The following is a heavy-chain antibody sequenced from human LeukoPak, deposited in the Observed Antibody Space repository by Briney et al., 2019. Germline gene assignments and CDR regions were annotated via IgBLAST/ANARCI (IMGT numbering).Heavy chain of an antibody. J-gene: IGHJ4*02. CDR1: GFTFDDYD. D-gene: IGHD5-18*01. V-gene: IGHV3-20*04. Sequence: GGSLRLSCAASGFTFDDYDMSWVRQAPGKGLEWVSGINWNGGTAVHADSVKGRFTISRDNAKNSLYLQMNSLRAEDTALYYCARAGYSYGYPGGIDYWGQGTLVTVSS. CDR2: INWNGGTA. CDR3: ARAGYSYGYPGGIDY.